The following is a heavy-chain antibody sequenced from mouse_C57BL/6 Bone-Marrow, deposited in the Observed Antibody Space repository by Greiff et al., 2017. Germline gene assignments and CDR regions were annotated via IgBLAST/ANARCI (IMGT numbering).Heavy chain of an antibody. J-gene: IGHJ4*01. CDR1: GFTFSDYY. V-gene: IGHV5-16*01. CDR2: INYDGSST. CDR3: ARVSKDAMDY. Sequence: EVQRVESEGGLVQPGSSMKLSCTASGFTFSDYYMAWVRQVPEKGLEWVANINYDGSSTYYLDSLKSRFIISRDNAKNILYLQMSSLKSEDTATYYCARVSKDAMDYWGQGTSVTVSS. D-gene: IGHD1-3*01.